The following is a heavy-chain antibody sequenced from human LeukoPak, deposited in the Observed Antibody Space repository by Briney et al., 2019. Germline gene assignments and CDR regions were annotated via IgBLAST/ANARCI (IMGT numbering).Heavy chain of an antibody. CDR3: AKETYETITMIVVVRYFDY. D-gene: IGHD3-22*01. Sequence: GGSLTLSCAASGFTFSSYSMNWVRQPPGKGLGWVAIIYSGGSTYYAHSVKGRFTISRDNFKKPLYLQMNSLRAEDTAVYYCAKETYETITMIVVVRYFDYWGQGTLVTVSS. CDR1: GFTFSSYS. J-gene: IGHJ4*02. V-gene: IGHV3-53*01. CDR2: IYSGGST.